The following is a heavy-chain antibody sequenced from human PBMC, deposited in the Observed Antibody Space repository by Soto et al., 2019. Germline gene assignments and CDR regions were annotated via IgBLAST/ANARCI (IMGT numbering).Heavy chain of an antibody. CDR1: GASVSETYW. J-gene: IGHJ4*02. Sequence: QVHLQESGPGLVEPSETLSLTCAVSGASVSETYWWSWVRQAPGKGREWIGEISHRGTPHYNPSLWSRVTMSTDTSKNQSSLTLMSVTAADSASYYCARHIGVAGTRGFDYWGQGTLVTVSS. D-gene: IGHD6-19*01. CDR2: ISHRGTP. V-gene: IGHV4-4*02. CDR3: ARHIGVAGTRGFDY.